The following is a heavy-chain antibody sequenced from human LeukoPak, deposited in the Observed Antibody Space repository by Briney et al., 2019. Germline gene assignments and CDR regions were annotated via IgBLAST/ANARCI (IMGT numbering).Heavy chain of an antibody. CDR1: GFTFSSYW. CDR3: ARDSPYYYDSSGYYLAY. D-gene: IGHD3-22*01. CDR2: IKQDGSEK. V-gene: IGHV3-7*01. J-gene: IGHJ4*02. Sequence: GGSLRLSCAASGFTFSSYWMSWVRQAPGKGLEWVANIKQDGSEKYYVDSVKGRFTISRDNAKNSLHLQMNSLRAEDTAVYYCARDSPYYYDSSGYYLAYWGQGTLVTVSS.